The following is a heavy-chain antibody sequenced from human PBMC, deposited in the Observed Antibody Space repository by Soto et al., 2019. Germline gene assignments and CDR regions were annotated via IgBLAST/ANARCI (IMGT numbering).Heavy chain of an antibody. J-gene: IGHJ6*02. D-gene: IGHD2-8*01. Sequence: ASVKVSCKASGYSFTDYHIHWVRQAPGQGLEWLGRINPKSGGTSTAQKFQGWVTMTTDTSISTASMELTRLTSDDTAIYYCARGDSTDCSNGVCSFFYNHDMDVWGQGTTATVSS. CDR3: ARGDSTDCSNGVCSFFYNHDMDV. CDR1: GYSFTDYH. CDR2: INPKSGGT. V-gene: IGHV1-2*04.